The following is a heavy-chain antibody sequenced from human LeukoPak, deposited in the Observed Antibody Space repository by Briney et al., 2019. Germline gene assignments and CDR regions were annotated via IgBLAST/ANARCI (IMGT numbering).Heavy chain of an antibody. V-gene: IGHV3-48*03. CDR1: GFTFSRYE. Sequence: PGGSLRLSCGASGFTFSRYEMNWVRQAPGKGLEWVSYISSSGSTIYYADSVKGRFTISRDNAKNSLYLQMNSLRAEDTAVYYCARDCGTTSHAPLHYYYDMDVWGQGTTVTVSS. J-gene: IGHJ6*02. D-gene: IGHD2-2*01. CDR2: ISSSGSTI. CDR3: ARDCGTTSHAPLHYYYDMDV.